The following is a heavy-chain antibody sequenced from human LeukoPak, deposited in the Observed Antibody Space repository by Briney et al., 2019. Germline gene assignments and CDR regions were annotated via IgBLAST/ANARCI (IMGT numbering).Heavy chain of an antibody. CDR1: GFTVFSNY. J-gene: IGHJ6*03. Sequence: PGGSLRLSCAASGFTVFSNYMSWVRQAPGKGLEWVSVIYSDGTTYYADSVQGRFTISRDNSKNTVYLQMKSLRAEDTAVYLCARERSYYYYYMDVWGKGTTVTVSS. CDR3: ARERSYYYYYMDV. D-gene: IGHD3-10*01. CDR2: IYSDGTT. V-gene: IGHV3-53*01.